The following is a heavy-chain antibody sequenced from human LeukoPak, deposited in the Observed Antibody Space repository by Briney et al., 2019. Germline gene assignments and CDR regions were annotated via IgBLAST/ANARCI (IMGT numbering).Heavy chain of an antibody. J-gene: IGHJ4*02. Sequence: PGGSLRLSCAASGFTFSRSAMSWARQAPGKGLEWVSSISGSGSDTYHADSVKGRFTISRDNFKNTLYLQMNSLRAEDTAVYYCAKDPHDFTAYWGQGTLVTVSS. CDR2: ISGSGSDT. V-gene: IGHV3-23*01. CDR3: AKDPHDFTAY. D-gene: IGHD2-21*02. CDR1: GFTFSRSA.